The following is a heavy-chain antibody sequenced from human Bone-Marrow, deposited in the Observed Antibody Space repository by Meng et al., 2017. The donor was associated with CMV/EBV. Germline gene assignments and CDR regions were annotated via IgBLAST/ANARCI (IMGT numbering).Heavy chain of an antibody. D-gene: IGHD3-10*01. CDR1: GFTFSSYS. CDR2: ISSSSSYI. Sequence: SCAASGFTFSSYSMNWVRQAPGKGLEWVSSISSSSSYIYYADSVKGRFTISRDNAKNSLYLQMNSLRAEDTAVYYCASLWEELYYFDYWGQGTLVTVSS. V-gene: IGHV3-21*01. J-gene: IGHJ4*02. CDR3: ASLWEELYYFDY.